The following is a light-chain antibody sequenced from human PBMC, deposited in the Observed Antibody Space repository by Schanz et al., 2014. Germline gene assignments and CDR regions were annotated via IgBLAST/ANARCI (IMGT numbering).Light chain of an antibody. V-gene: IGKV3-20*01. CDR3: QQYDGSVT. J-gene: IGKJ5*01. Sequence: EIVLTQSPATLSLSPGERATLSCRASQSVSSYLAWYQQKPGQAPRLLLFAASTRATGIPDRFSGSWSGTDFTLTISRLEPEDFAVYYCQQYDGSVTFGQGTRLEIK. CDR1: QSVSSY. CDR2: AAS.